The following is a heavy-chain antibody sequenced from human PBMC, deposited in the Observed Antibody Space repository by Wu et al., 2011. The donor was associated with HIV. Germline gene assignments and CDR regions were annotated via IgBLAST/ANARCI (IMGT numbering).Heavy chain of an antibody. CDR3: AGDLGGDEDT. Sequence: QVQLVQSGAEVKKPGASVKVSCKASGYTFTDYYIHWVRQAPGQGLEWMGWINPYSDNTQFEQKFQGRVTISADKSTSTAYIEVRSLRSEDTSVYYCAGDLGGDEDTWGQGTLVTVSS. CDR2: INPYSDNT. V-gene: IGHV1-2*02. CDR1: GYTFTDYY. J-gene: IGHJ5*02. D-gene: IGHD2-21*01.